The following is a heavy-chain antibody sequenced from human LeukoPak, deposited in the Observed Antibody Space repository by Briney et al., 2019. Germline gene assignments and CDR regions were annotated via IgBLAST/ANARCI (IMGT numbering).Heavy chain of an antibody. J-gene: IGHJ4*02. D-gene: IGHD5-18*01. CDR3: ARGDTAMMRPFDY. CDR1: GYTXTGYY. Sequence: ASVKVSCKASGYTXTGYYMHWVRQAPGQGLEWMGWINPNSGGTNYAQKFRGRVTMTRDTSISTAYMELSGLRSDDTAVYYCARGDTAMMRPFDYWGQGPLVTVSS. V-gene: IGHV1-2*02. CDR2: INPNSGGT.